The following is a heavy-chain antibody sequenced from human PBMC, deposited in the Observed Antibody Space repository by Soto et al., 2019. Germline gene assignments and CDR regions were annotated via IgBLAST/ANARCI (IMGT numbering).Heavy chain of an antibody. CDR3: ASRRGDAQAYYYYGMDV. CDR2: ISSRGSTI. J-gene: IGHJ6*02. Sequence: QVQLVESGGGLVKPGGSLRLSCAASGFTFSDYYMSWIRQAPGKGLEWVSYISSRGSTIYYADSVKGRFTISRDNAKNSLYLQMNSLRADDTAVYYCASRRGDAQAYYYYGMDVWGQGTTVTVSS. D-gene: IGHD2-21*02. V-gene: IGHV3-11*01. CDR1: GFTFSDYY.